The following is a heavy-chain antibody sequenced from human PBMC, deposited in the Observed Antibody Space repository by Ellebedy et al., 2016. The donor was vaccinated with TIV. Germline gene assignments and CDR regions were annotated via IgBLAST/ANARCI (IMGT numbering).Heavy chain of an antibody. CDR3: TRGSTYGSGGRLLL. D-gene: IGHD3-10*01. Sequence: GGSLRLXXAVSGFNVSDHYMNWVRHAPGKGLERVSLIHLGVSRSYADSVKGRFTISRDSSKNSLYLQMNNVRVDDTAVYYCTRGSTYGSGGRLLLWGQGILITVSS. CDR2: IHLGVSR. CDR1: GFNVSDHY. V-gene: IGHV3-66*01. J-gene: IGHJ4*02.